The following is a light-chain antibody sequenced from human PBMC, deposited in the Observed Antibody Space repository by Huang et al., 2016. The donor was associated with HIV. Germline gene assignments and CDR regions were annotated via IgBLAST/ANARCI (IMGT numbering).Light chain of an antibody. CDR2: AAS. V-gene: IGKV1-NL1*01. CDR3: QQYYSTPQT. Sequence: DIQMTQSPSSLSASVGDRVTITCRASQGISNSLAWYQPKPGKAPKLLLYAASRLESGGPSRVSGSGSGTDYTLTISSLQPEDFATYYCQQYYSTPQTFGQGTKVEIK. J-gene: IGKJ1*01. CDR1: QGISNS.